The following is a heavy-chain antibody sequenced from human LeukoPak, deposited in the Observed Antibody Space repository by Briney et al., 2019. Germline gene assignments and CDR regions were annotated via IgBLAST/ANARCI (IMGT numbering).Heavy chain of an antibody. Sequence: ASVKVSCKASGYTFTSYGISWVRQAPGQGLEWMGWISAYNGNTNYAQKLQGRVTITADKSTSTAYMELSSLRSEDTAVYYCASPRSAVAADAFDIWGQGTMVTVSS. CDR3: ASPRSAVAADAFDI. CDR1: GYTFTSYG. D-gene: IGHD6-19*01. CDR2: ISAYNGNT. V-gene: IGHV1-18*01. J-gene: IGHJ3*02.